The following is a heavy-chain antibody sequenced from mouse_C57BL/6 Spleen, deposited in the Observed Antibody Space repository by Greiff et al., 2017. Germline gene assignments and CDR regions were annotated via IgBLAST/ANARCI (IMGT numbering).Heavy chain of an antibody. J-gene: IGHJ4*01. CDR3: ARESSGPGAMDY. V-gene: IGHV1-54*01. CDR1: GYAFTNYL. CDR2: INPGSGGT. Sequence: VQLVESGAELVRPGTSVKVSCKASGYAFTNYLIEWVKQRPGQGLEWIGVINPGSGGTNYNEKFKGKATLTADKSSSTAYMQLSSLTSEDSAVYFCARESSGPGAMDYWGQGTSVTVSS. D-gene: IGHD3-2*02.